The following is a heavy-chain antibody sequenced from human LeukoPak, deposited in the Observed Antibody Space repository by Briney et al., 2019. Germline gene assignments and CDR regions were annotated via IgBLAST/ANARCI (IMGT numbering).Heavy chain of an antibody. Sequence: SETLSLTCAVYGGSFSGYYWSWIRQPPGKGLEWIGEINHSGSTNYNPSLKSRVTISVDTSKNQFSLKLSSVTAADTAVYYCARSLRNGSGSFFGKYRTPPKFDYWGQGTLVTVSS. D-gene: IGHD3-10*01. V-gene: IGHV4-34*01. CDR3: ARSLRNGSGSFFGKYRTPPKFDY. CDR2: INHSGST. J-gene: IGHJ4*02. CDR1: GGSFSGYY.